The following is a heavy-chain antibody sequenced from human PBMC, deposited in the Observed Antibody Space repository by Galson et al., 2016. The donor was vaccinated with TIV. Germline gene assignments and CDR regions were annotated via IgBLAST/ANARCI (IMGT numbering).Heavy chain of an antibody. D-gene: IGHD2-15*01. Sequence: QSGAEVKKPGEPLKISCTSSGYNFTNYWIGWVRQMPGKGLEWMGIIYPGDSDTKYSPSFQGHITISADNSISTAYLQWSSLMTSDTAIFYCARHDRFCSGGSCFSLWLEPWGQGALVTVSS. CDR3: ARHDRFCSGGSCFSLWLEP. CDR1: GYNFTNYW. CDR2: IYPGDSDT. J-gene: IGHJ5*02. V-gene: IGHV5-51*01.